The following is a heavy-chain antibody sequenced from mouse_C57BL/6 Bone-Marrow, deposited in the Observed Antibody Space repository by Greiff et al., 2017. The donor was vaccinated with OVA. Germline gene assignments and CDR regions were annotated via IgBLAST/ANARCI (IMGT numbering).Heavy chain of an antibody. CDR3: ARGGYYGGFDY. Sequence: VKLQQSGPALVKPGASVKLSCTASGYTFTSYDINWVKQRPGPGLAWIGWIYPRDGSTKYNEKFKGNATLTVYTSSRTAYKEINSLTSEDSAVYFGARGGYYGGFDYWGQGTTLTVSS. CDR2: IYPRDGST. V-gene: IGHV1-85*01. J-gene: IGHJ2*01. CDR1: GYTFTSYD. D-gene: IGHD1-2*01.